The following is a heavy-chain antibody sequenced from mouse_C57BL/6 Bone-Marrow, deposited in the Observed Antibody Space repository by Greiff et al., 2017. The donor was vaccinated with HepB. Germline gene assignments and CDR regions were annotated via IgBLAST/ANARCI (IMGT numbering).Heavy chain of an antibody. J-gene: IGHJ2*01. CDR2: IDPSDSYT. V-gene: IGHV1-59*01. D-gene: IGHD1-1*01. CDR1: GYTFTSYW. Sequence: QVQLQQPGAELVRPGTSVKLSCKASGYTFTSYWMHWVKQRPGQGLEWIGVIDPSDSYTNYNQKFKGKATLTVDTSSSTAYMQLSSVTSEDSAVYYCARGLGSRDSWGQGTTLTVSS. CDR3: ARGLGSRDS.